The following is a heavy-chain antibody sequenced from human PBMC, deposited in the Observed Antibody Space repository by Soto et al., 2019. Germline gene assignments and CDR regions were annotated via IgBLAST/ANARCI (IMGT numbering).Heavy chain of an antibody. V-gene: IGHV1-3*01. D-gene: IGHD5-12*01. CDR2: VSAAAGHT. J-gene: IGHJ4*02. CDR3: ARWSGDDYYFDH. Sequence: QVQVVQSGAEVKKAGASVKVSCKTSGYTFRDFAMHWVRQAPGQSLEWMGYVSAAAGHTKYSQKFQGRVTITGDTSARTAYMEVSSLRSEATAVYYCARWSGDDYYFDHWGQGTQVIVSS. CDR1: GYTFRDFA.